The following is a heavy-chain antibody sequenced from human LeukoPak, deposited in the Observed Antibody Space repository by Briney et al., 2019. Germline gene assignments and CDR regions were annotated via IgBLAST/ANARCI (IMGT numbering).Heavy chain of an antibody. CDR3: ARGYRLTGTTPSNWFDP. CDR2: ISAYNGNT. CDR1: GYTFTSYG. V-gene: IGHV1-18*01. J-gene: IGHJ5*02. D-gene: IGHD1-7*01. Sequence: GASVKASCKASGYTFTSYGISWVRQAPGQGLEWMGWISAYNGNTNYAQKLQGRVTMTTDTSTSTAYMELRSLRSDDTAVYYCARGYRLTGTTPSNWFDPWGQGTLVTVSS.